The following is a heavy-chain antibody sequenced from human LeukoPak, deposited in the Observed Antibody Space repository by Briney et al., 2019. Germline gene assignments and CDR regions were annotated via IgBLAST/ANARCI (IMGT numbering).Heavy chain of an antibody. CDR3: ARTVRGVIITGYWFDP. J-gene: IGHJ5*02. Sequence: ASVKVSCKASGYTFTSYAMNWVRQAPGQGLEWMGWINTNTGNPTYAQGFTGRFVSSLDTSVSTAYLQISSLKAEDTAVYYCARTVRGVIITGYWFDPWGQGTLVTVSS. V-gene: IGHV7-4-1*02. D-gene: IGHD3-10*01. CDR2: INTNTGNP. CDR1: GYTFTSYA.